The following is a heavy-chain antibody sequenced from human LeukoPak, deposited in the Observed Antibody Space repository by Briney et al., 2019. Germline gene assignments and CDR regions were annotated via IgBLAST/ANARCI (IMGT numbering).Heavy chain of an antibody. CDR2: ISGSGGRT. D-gene: IGHD4-17*01. Sequence: GGSLRLSCAASGFTFSSYAMSWVRQAPGKGLEWVSAISGSGGRTYYADSVKGRFTNSRDNSKNTLYLRMNSLRAEDTAVYYCAKIGTVSSDYWGQGTLVTVSS. CDR1: GFTFSSYA. J-gene: IGHJ4*02. CDR3: AKIGTVSSDY. V-gene: IGHV3-23*01.